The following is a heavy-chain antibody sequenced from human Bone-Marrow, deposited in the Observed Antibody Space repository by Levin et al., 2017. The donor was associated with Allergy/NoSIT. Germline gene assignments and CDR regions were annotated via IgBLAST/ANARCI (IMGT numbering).Heavy chain of an antibody. Sequence: SETLSLTCTVSGGSFSSGHYYWNWIRQPPGTGLEWIGNIYYSGSTYYNPSLKSRVAVSLDTSKNQLSLKLTSVTAADTAVYYCARDTAFYDFWSGYPNWNFDLWGRGTLVTVSS. CDR3: ARDTAFYDFWSGYPNWNFDL. J-gene: IGHJ2*01. V-gene: IGHV4-30-4*01. D-gene: IGHD3-3*01. CDR2: IYYSGST. CDR1: GGSFSSGHYY.